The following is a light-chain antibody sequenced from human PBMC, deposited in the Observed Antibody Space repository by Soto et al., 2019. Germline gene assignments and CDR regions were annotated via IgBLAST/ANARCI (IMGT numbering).Light chain of an antibody. V-gene: IGKV3-15*01. CDR3: QQYKNWPRT. Sequence: IVMTQSPATLSVSPGERAALSCRASQSVSSNLAWYQQKPGQAPRLLIYRASTRATAIPARFSGSGSGTEFTLSISSLQSEDFAVYYCQQYKNWPRTVGQGTKVEIK. J-gene: IGKJ1*01. CDR2: RAS. CDR1: QSVSSN.